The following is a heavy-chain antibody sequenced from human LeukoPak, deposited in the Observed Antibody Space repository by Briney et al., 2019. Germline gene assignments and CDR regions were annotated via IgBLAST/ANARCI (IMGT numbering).Heavy chain of an antibody. CDR3: ARGYGDYEYYYYYMDV. J-gene: IGHJ6*03. D-gene: IGHD4-17*01. Sequence: GDSLMISCKGSGYSFTSYWIGWVRQMPGKGLEWMGIIYPGDSDTRYSPSFQGQVTISADKSISTAYLQWSSLKASDTAMYYCARGYGDYEYYYYYMDVWGKGTTVTVSS. V-gene: IGHV5-51*01. CDR2: IYPGDSDT. CDR1: GYSFTSYW.